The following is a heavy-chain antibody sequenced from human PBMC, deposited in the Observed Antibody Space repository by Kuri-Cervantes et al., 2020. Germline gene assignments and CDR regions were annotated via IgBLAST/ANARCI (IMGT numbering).Heavy chain of an antibody. Sequence: GSLRLSCTVSGGSVSRSYWSWMRQPPGKGLEWIGYISYTDSTNYNPSLKSRVTISVDTSKNQFSLKLSSVTAADTAVYYCARLWWGLRPPDYWGQGALVTVSS. V-gene: IGHV4-59*08. CDR2: ISYTDST. CDR3: ARLWWGLRPPDY. CDR1: GGSVSRSY. D-gene: IGHD2-21*02. J-gene: IGHJ4*02.